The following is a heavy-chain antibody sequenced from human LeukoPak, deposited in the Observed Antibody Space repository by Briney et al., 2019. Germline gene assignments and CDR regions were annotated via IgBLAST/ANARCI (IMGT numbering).Heavy chain of an antibody. CDR2: ISGDGGST. Sequence: LSLTCAVSGGSISSGGYSWSWIRQPPGKGLEWVSLISGDGGSTYYADSVRGRFTISRDNNKNSLYLQMDSLRTEDTAFYYCAKEIDTLGTNAFDIWGQGTMVTVSS. D-gene: IGHD2-15*01. CDR1: GGSISSGGYS. J-gene: IGHJ3*02. CDR3: AKEIDTLGTNAFDI. V-gene: IGHV3-43*02.